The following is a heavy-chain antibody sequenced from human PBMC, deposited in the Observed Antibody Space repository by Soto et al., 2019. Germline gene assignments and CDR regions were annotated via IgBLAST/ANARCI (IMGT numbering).Heavy chain of an antibody. J-gene: IGHJ5*02. V-gene: IGHV1-69*12. D-gene: IGHD2-21*01. CDR1: GGTFSSYA. Sequence: QVQLVQYGAEVKKPGSSVKVSCKASGGTFSSYAISWVRQAPGQGLEWRGGIIPIFGTANYAQKFQGRVTITADESTSTDYMELSSMRSEDTAVYCWARGLLPSRWFDPWGQGTLVTVSS. CDR3: ARGLLPSRWFDP. CDR2: IIPIFGTA.